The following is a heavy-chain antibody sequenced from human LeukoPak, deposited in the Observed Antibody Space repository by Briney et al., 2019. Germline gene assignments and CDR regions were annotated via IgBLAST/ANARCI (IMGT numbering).Heavy chain of an antibody. D-gene: IGHD1-20*01. CDR1: GFTFSNAW. J-gene: IGHJ4*02. Sequence: GGSLGLSCAASGFTFSNAWMSWVRQAPGKGLEWVGRIKSKTDGGTTDYAAPVKGRFTISRDDSKNTLYLQMNSLKTEDTAVYYCTTHSRLTGTTRYWGQGTLVTVSS. V-gene: IGHV3-15*01. CDR2: IKSKTDGGTT. CDR3: TTHSRLTGTTRY.